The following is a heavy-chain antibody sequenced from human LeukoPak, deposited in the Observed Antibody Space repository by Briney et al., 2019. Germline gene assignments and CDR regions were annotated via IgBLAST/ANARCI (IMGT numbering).Heavy chain of an antibody. Sequence: PSETLSLTCTVSGGSISTYYWSWIRHPPGKGLEWIGYIYYSGSTNYNPSLKSRVTISVDTSKNQFSLKLSSVTAADTAVYYCARGGPYDSGSFYFDYWGQGTLVTVPS. CDR3: ARGGPYDSGSFYFDY. D-gene: IGHD1-26*01. V-gene: IGHV4-59*12. CDR1: GGSISTYY. CDR2: IYYSGST. J-gene: IGHJ4*02.